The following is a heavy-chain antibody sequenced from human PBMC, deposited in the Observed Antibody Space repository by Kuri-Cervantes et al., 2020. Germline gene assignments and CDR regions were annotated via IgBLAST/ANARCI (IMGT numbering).Heavy chain of an antibody. D-gene: IGHD7-27*01. J-gene: IGHJ5*02. CDR1: GFTFSSYA. CDR2: ISYDGSNK. Sequence: GESLKISCAASGFTFSSYAMHWVRQAPGKGLEWVAVISYDGSNKYYADSVKGRFTISRDNSKNTLYLQMNSLRAEDTAVYYCASAWGGAKGDDVALGFDPWGQGTLVTVSS. CDR3: ASAWGGAKGDDVALGFDP. V-gene: IGHV3-30-3*01.